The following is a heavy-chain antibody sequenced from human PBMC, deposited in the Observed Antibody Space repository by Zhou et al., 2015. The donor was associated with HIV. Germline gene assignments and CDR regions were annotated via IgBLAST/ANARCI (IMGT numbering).Heavy chain of an antibody. D-gene: IGHD6-13*01. CDR1: GYTFTGYY. Sequence: QVQLVQSGAEVKKPGASVKVSCKASGYTFTGYYMHWVRQAPGQGLEWMGRINPNSGGTNYAQKFQGRVTMTRDTSISTAYMELSRLRSDDTAVYYCARSHSSSWYYYYGMDVWGQGTTVTVSS. J-gene: IGHJ6*02. CDR2: INPNSGGT. V-gene: IGHV1-2*06. CDR3: ARSHSSSWYYYYGMDV.